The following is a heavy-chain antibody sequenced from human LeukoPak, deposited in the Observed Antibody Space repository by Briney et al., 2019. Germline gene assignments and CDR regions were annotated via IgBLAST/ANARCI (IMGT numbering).Heavy chain of an antibody. Sequence: PGGSLRLSCAASGFTFDDYAMHWVRQAPGKGLEWVSGISWNSGSIGYADSVKGRFTISRDNAKNSLYLQVNSLRAEDTALYYCAKDKREYYDSSGYYYGPFDYWGQGTLVTVSS. J-gene: IGHJ4*02. D-gene: IGHD3-22*01. V-gene: IGHV3-9*01. CDR3: AKDKREYYDSSGYYYGPFDY. CDR1: GFTFDDYA. CDR2: ISWNSGSI.